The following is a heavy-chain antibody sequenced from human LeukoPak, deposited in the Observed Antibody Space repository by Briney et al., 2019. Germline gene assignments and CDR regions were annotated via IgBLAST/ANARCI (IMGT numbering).Heavy chain of an antibody. V-gene: IGHV3-21*01. D-gene: IGHD3-22*01. CDR3: ARTTMIEGWFDP. CDR2: ISSSTSYI. Sequence: GGSLRLSCAASGFTFSSYSMNWVRQAPGKGLEWVSSISSSTSYIYYADSVKGRFTISRDNAKNSLYLQMNGLRAEDTAVYYCARTTMIEGWFDPWGQGTLVTVSS. CDR1: GFTFSSYS. J-gene: IGHJ5*02.